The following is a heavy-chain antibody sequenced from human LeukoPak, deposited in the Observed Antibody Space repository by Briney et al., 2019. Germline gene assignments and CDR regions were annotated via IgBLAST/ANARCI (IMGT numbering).Heavy chain of an antibody. CDR2: IYWNDDK. J-gene: IGHJ4*02. D-gene: IGHD3-9*01. CDR3: AHRRPMPGPLTGYYNYYFDY. CDR1: GFSLSTSGVG. V-gene: IGHV2-5*01. Sequence: SGPTLVKPTQTLTLTCTFSGFSLSTSGVGVGWIRQPPGKALEWLALIYWNDDKRYSPSLKSRLTITKDTSKNQVVLTMTNMDPVDTATYYCAHRRPMPGPLTGYYNYYFDYWGQGTLVTVSS.